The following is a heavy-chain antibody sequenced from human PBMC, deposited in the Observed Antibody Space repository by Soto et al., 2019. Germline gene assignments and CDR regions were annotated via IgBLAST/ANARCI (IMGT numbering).Heavy chain of an antibody. CDR1: GYSFTNYG. CDR2: ISVYYGYS. CDR3: ARNSSTWSDF. J-gene: IGHJ4*02. V-gene: IGHV1-18*01. Sequence: QVHLVQSAAEVKKPGASVKVSCKTSGYSFTNYGISWVRQAPGQGLQWMGWISVYYGYSNYAQKFQDRVTLTTDTSRSTAYMKLRNLRSDDTAVYYCARNSSTWSDFWGQGTLVTVSS. D-gene: IGHD6-13*01.